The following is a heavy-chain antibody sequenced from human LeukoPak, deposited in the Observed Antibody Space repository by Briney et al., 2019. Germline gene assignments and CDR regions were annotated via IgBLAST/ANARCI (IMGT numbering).Heavy chain of an antibody. V-gene: IGHV4-34*01. Sequence: SETLSPTCAVSGGPFSGYFWSSIRQSSGKGLEWIGEIHNSGTTNYNPSLNSRVTISEDTSKNQFYLNLSSVTAADTAVYYCARRYYYNLGSFPFDFWGQGTLVTVSS. CDR1: GGPFSGYF. J-gene: IGHJ4*02. CDR2: IHNSGTT. D-gene: IGHD3-10*01. CDR3: ARRYYYNLGSFPFDF.